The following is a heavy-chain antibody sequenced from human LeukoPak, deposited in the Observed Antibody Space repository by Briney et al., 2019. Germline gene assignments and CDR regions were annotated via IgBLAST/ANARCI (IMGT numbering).Heavy chain of an antibody. CDR2: ISSYQYKT. Sequence: SVKVSCKTSGYTFNSYGISWLRQATGQGLQWVGWISSYQYKTNYSQMIEGRITMTTDTSTTTAYMLPRRLTSDATAGYSFARGFGGPLDYWGQGTLVTVSS. CDR1: GYTFNSYG. CDR3: ARGFGGPLDY. J-gene: IGHJ4*02. V-gene: IGHV1-18*01. D-gene: IGHD3-10*01.